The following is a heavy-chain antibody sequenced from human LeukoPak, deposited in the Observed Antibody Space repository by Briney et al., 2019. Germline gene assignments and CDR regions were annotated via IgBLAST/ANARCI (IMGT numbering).Heavy chain of an antibody. CDR1: GFTFSSYW. CDR3: ARDGSYYYGSFWFDP. D-gene: IGHD3-10*01. CDR2: IKQDGSEK. Sequence: QSGGSLRLSCAASGFTFSSYWMSWVRQAPGKGLEWVANIKQDGSEKYYVDSVKGRFTISRDNAKNSLYLQMNSLRAEDTAAYYCARDGSYYYGSFWFDPWGQGTLVTVSS. J-gene: IGHJ5*02. V-gene: IGHV3-7*03.